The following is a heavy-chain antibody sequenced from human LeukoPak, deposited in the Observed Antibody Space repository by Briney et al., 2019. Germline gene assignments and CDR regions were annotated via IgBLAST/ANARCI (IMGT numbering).Heavy chain of an antibody. CDR2: ISGSGGST. Sequence: GGSLRLSCAASGFTFISYAVIGVRQAPGRGLEWVSAISGSGGSTYYADSVKGRFTISRDNSKNTLYLQMNSLRAEDTAVYYCAKMTRCSTGDSFWGQGTLVTVSS. CDR1: GFTFISYA. J-gene: IGHJ4*02. V-gene: IGHV3-23*01. CDR3: AKMTRCSTGDSF. D-gene: IGHD2-8*02.